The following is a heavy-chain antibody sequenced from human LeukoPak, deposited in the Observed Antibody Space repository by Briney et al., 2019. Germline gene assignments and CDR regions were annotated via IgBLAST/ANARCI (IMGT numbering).Heavy chain of an antibody. V-gene: IGHV3-23*01. CDR2: ISGSGGST. D-gene: IGHD3-22*01. CDR3: AKAGDSSGYYPYDDY. J-gene: IGHJ4*02. CDR1: GFTFSSYS. Sequence: GGSLRLSCAASGFTFSSYSVSWVRQAPGKGLEWVSAISGSGGSTYYADSVKGRFTISRDNSKNTLYLQMNSLRAEDTAVYYCAKAGDSSGYYPYDDYWGQGTLVTVSS.